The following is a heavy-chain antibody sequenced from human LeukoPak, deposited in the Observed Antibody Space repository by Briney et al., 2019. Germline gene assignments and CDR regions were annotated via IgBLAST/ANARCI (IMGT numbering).Heavy chain of an antibody. CDR3: ARMGLDGGDSIGFGS. Sequence: GASVKVSCKASGYTFTDYFIHWVRQAPGQGLEWMGWINPNIGDASYAQKFQDRVTMTRDRSINTAYIELSRLTSDDTAVYYCARMGLDGGDSIGFGSRGQGNLVTVSS. V-gene: IGHV1-2*02. CDR1: GYTFTDYF. J-gene: IGHJ5*01. D-gene: IGHD2-21*02. CDR2: INPNIGDA.